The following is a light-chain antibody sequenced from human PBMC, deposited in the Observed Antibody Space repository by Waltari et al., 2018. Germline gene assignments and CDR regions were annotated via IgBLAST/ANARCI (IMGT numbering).Light chain of an antibody. CDR1: QGDSYW. Sequence: IQMTQSPYSMFACVGDSINVTCRACQGDSYWLAWYQQKAGKAPKLLIFHASSLESGVQSRCSGSGSGTEFNLTISSLQPEDFATYFCQQANSFPRTFGQGTKVEI. CDR3: QQANSFPRT. J-gene: IGKJ1*01. CDR2: HAS. V-gene: IGKV1-12*01.